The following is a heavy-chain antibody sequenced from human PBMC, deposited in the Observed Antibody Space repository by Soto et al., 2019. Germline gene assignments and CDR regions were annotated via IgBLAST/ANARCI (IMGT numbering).Heavy chain of an antibody. CDR3: ARIEVGYSYGYLFYYYYGMDV. D-gene: IGHD5-18*01. CDR2: IFSNDEK. Sequence: GAGPTLGNATETLRVPCTVTGISLSNARMGVSWIRKPPGKPLEWLAHIFSNDEKSYSTSLKSRLTISKDTSKSQVVLTMTNMDPVDTATYYCARIEVGYSYGYLFYYYYGMDVWGQGTTVTVSS. CDR1: GISLSNARMG. J-gene: IGHJ6*02. V-gene: IGHV2-26*01.